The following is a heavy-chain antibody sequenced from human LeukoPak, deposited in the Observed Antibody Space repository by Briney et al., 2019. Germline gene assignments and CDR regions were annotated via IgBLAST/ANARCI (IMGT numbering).Heavy chain of an antibody. J-gene: IGHJ3*02. CDR2: IYYSGST. Sequence: SETLSLTCTASGGSISSSSYYWGWIRQPPGKGLEWIRSIYYSGSTYYNPSLKSRVTISVDTSKNQFSLRLSSVTAADTAVYYCARPPYYDSSGYGAFDIWGQGTMVTVSS. V-gene: IGHV4-39*01. CDR3: ARPPYYDSSGYGAFDI. D-gene: IGHD3-22*01. CDR1: GGSISSSSYY.